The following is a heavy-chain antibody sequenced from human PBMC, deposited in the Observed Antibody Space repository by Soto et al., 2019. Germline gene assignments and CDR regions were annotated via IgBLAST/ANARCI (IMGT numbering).Heavy chain of an antibody. CDR1: GYSISSGYY. Sequence: SETLSLTCAVSGYSISSGYYWGWIRQPPGKGLEWIGSIYHSGSTYYNPSLKSRVTISVDTSKNQFSLKLSSVTAADTAVYYCVRISSNYGMDVWGQGTTVT. J-gene: IGHJ6*02. D-gene: IGHD3-3*02. CDR3: VRISSNYGMDV. CDR2: IYHSGST. V-gene: IGHV4-38-2*01.